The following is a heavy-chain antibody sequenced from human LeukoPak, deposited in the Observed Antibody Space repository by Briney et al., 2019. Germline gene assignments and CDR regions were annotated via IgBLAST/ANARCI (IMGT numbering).Heavy chain of an antibody. J-gene: IGHJ6*03. D-gene: IGHD3-10*01. CDR3: ARAQGVRGVIGRGYYYYMDV. Sequence: TPSETLSLTCTVSGGSISSSSYYWGWIRQPPGKGLEWIGYIYYSGSTNYNPSLKSRVAISVDTSKNQFSLKLSSVTAADTAVYYCARAQGVRGVIGRGYYYYMDVWGKGTTVTISS. CDR2: IYYSGST. V-gene: IGHV4-61*05. CDR1: GGSISSSSYY.